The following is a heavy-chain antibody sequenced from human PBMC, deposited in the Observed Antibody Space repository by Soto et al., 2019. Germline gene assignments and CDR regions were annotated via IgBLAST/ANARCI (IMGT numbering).Heavy chain of an antibody. CDR3: ARELQAGTDNVNWFAP. CDR1: GFSISRSA. D-gene: IGHD1-1*01. Sequence: QVQLVASGGGVVQPGRSLRLSCAASGFSISRSAMHWVRQAPGKGLEWVAVIAYDGSNRWYADSAKGRFTISRDNSKNTVYLQMSSLRGEDTAVYDCARELQAGTDNVNWFAPWGQGTLVTVSS. CDR2: IAYDGSNR. J-gene: IGHJ5*02. V-gene: IGHV3-30*04.